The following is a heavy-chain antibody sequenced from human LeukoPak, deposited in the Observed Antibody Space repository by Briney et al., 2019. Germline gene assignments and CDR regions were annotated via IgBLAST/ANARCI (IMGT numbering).Heavy chain of an antibody. Sequence: GGSLRLSCAASGFTFSRSSMNWVRQAPGKGLEWISYISSSSHAIYYADSLKGRFTISRDNAKNSLYLQMNSLRAEDTAVYYCARDTPAVAGFDYWGQGTLVTVSS. J-gene: IGHJ4*02. D-gene: IGHD6-19*01. CDR1: GFTFSRSS. CDR3: ARDTPAVAGFDY. V-gene: IGHV3-48*04. CDR2: ISSSSHAI.